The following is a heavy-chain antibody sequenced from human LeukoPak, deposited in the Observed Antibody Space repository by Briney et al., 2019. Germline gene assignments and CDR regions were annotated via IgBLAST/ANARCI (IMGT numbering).Heavy chain of an antibody. V-gene: IGHV3-21*01. D-gene: IGHD5-24*01. J-gene: IGHJ4*02. Sequence: PGGSLRLSCAASGFTFSGYSMNWVRQAPGKGLEWVSSISSSSSYIYYADSVKGRFTISRDNAKNSLYLQMNSLRAEDTAAYYCARGRDGYNDYFDYWGQGTLVTVSS. CDR1: GFTFSGYS. CDR3: ARGRDGYNDYFDY. CDR2: ISSSSSYI.